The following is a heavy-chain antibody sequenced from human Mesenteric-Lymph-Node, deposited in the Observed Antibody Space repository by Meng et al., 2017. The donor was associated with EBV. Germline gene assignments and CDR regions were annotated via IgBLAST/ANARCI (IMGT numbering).Heavy chain of an antibody. V-gene: IGHV1-18*01. D-gene: IGHD3-22*01. Sequence: QVQLVQSGGGGKKPGASVQVSCKASGYTFANFGITWVRQAPGQGLEWMGWISAYNANTDYAQTLQGRVTMTKDTSTSTAYMDLRSLRPDDTAVYYCARISDYDSSGLDYWGQGTLVTVSS. CDR3: ARISDYDSSGLDY. J-gene: IGHJ4*02. CDR2: ISAYNANT. CDR1: GYTFANFG.